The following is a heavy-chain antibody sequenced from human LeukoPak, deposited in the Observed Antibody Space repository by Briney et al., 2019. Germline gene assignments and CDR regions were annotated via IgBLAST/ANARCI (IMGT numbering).Heavy chain of an antibody. J-gene: IGHJ5*02. Sequence: GMSLRLSCAASGVTLSPYVMHWVRQAPGKGLEWVAVISYEGGTQHYADSVKGRFIISRDNPRNTLYLQMNILRTEDTAVYYCAKEGTPQVSTWYDLWGQGTQVIVSS. CDR1: GVTLSPYV. CDR3: AKEGTPQVSTWYDL. V-gene: IGHV3-30*18. CDR2: ISYEGGTQ. D-gene: IGHD3-10*01.